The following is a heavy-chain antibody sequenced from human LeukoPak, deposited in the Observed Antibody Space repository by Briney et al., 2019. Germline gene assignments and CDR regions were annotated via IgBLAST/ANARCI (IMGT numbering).Heavy chain of an antibody. CDR3: ASSHPGGVVVGATSLVGGY. CDR2: INPSGGST. CDR1: GYTFTSYY. D-gene: IGHD1-26*01. J-gene: IGHJ4*02. Sequence: ASVKVSCKASGYTFTSYYMHWVRQAPGQGLEWMGIINPSGGSTSYAQKFQGRVTMTRDTSTSTVYMELSSLRSEDTAVYYCASSHPGGVVVGATSLVGGYWGQGTLVTVSS. V-gene: IGHV1-46*01.